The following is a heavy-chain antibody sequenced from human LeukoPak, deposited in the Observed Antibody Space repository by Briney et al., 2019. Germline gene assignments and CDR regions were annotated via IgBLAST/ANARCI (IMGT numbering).Heavy chain of an antibody. CDR2: INPDSGFT. D-gene: IGHD1-1*01. CDR1: GYTFTDDY. J-gene: IGHJ4*02. CDR3: APPPEAYTSNWNG. Sequence: GASVKVSRKTSGYTFTDDYMQWVRQPPPQGREWMGWINPDSGFTNYAQKFQGRMTMTRDPSISPPYMELRRLRPDDTAVYYCAPPPEAYTSNWNGWGRGGLVTVS. V-gene: IGHV1-2*02.